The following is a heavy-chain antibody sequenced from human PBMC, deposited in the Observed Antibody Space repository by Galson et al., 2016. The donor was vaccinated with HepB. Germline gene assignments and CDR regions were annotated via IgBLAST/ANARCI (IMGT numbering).Heavy chain of an antibody. CDR3: AREGYGDFDQIPNYYYYGLDV. CDR1: GFTFSSYE. D-gene: IGHD4-17*01. Sequence: SLRLSCAASGFTFSSYEMHWVRQAPGKGLEWVSYISSSGGMIFYADSVRGRFTISRDHAENSLSLQMDSLRGEDTAVYYCAREGYGDFDQIPNYYYYGLDVWGQGTTVTVSS. CDR2: ISSSGGMI. J-gene: IGHJ6*02. V-gene: IGHV3-48*03.